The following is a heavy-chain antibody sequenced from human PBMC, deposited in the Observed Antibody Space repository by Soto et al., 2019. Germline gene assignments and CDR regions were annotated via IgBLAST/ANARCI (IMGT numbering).Heavy chain of an antibody. CDR3: ARDYTT. V-gene: IGHV1-69*01. Sequence: QVQLVQSGAEVKKPGSSVKVSCKVAGGTFRRDAFSWVRQAPGQGLEWMGGILPMFSTGNYAQRFQDRVTITADESTSTVYMELSSLRTEDTAMYYCARDYTTWGQGTLVTVSS. CDR2: ILPMFSTG. J-gene: IGHJ4*02. CDR1: GGTFRRDA. D-gene: IGHD1-1*01.